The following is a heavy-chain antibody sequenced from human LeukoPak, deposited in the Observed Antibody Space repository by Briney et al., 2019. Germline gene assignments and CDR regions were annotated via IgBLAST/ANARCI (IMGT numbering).Heavy chain of an antibody. Sequence: GGSLRLSCAASGFSFSDFYMSWVRQAPGVGLEWISYIGTRSNPIYYADSVKGRFTISRGDAKNSLYLQMNSLRDEDTAVYFCAREARGSGRDFDYWGQGILVTVSS. CDR2: IGTRSNPI. J-gene: IGHJ4*02. V-gene: IGHV3-11*01. CDR3: AREARGSGRDFDY. D-gene: IGHD1-26*01. CDR1: GFSFSDFY.